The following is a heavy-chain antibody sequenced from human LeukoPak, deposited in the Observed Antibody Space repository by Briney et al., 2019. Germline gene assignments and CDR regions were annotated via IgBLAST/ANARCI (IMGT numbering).Heavy chain of an antibody. CDR1: GYPFDNFG. CDR2: ISAYNGNT. CDR3: ARDRVGGDLTGVSLY. D-gene: IGHD4-17*01. Sequence: ASVKVSCKASGYPFDNFGLTWVRQAPGQGLEWMGWISAYNGNTHYAQKFRGRLTLTTETSTSTAYLELRSLKSDDTAVYYCARDRVGGDLTGVSLYWGQGTLVAVSS. J-gene: IGHJ4*01. V-gene: IGHV1-18*01.